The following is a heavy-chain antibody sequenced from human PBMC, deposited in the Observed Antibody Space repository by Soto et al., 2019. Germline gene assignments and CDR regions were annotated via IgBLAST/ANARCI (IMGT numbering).Heavy chain of an antibody. Sequence: SETLSLTCAVYGGSFSGYYWSWIRQPPGKGLEWIGEINHSGSTNYNPSLKSRVTISVDTSKNQFSLKLSSVTAADTAVYYCAGLYGSGNPYYYYMDVWGKGTTVTVSS. CDR3: AGLYGSGNPYYYYMDV. D-gene: IGHD3-10*01. CDR1: GGSFSGYY. J-gene: IGHJ6*03. V-gene: IGHV4-34*01. CDR2: INHSGST.